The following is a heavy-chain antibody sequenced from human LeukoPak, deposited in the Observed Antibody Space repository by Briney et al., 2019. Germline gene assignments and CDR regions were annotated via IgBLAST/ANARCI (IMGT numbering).Heavy chain of an antibody. CDR3: ARDPDSSGWSSIEY. V-gene: IGHV3-74*01. Sequence: PGGSLRLSCAASGFTFSRYWMHWVRPAPGKGQVWVSRINSDGRSTNYADSVKGRFTISRDNAKNTLYLQMNSLRAEDTAVYYCARDPDSSGWSSIEYWGQGTLVTVSS. J-gene: IGHJ4*02. D-gene: IGHD6-19*01. CDR2: INSDGRST. CDR1: GFTFSRYW.